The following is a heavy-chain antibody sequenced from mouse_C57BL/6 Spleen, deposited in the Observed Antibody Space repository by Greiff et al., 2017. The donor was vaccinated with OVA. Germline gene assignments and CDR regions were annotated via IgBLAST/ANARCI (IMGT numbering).Heavy chain of an antibody. V-gene: IGHV14-4*01. D-gene: IGHD2-2*01. CDR3: TTFYYGYDYWYFDV. J-gene: IGHJ1*03. CDR2: IDPENGDT. Sequence: DVQLVESGAELVRPGASVKLSCTASGFNIKDDYMHWVKQRPEQGLEWIGWIDPENGDTEYASKFQGKATITADTSSNTAYLQLSSLTSEDTAVYYCTTFYYGYDYWYFDVWGTGTTVTVSS. CDR1: GFNIKDDY.